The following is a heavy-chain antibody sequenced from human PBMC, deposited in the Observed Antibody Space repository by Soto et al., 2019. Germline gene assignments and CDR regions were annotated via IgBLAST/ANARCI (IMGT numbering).Heavy chain of an antibody. CDR2: ISSSSSYT. CDR3: ARDGIYYDSSGYYRYDY. Sequence: VQLVESGGGLVKPGGSLRLSCAASGFTFSDYYMSWIRQAPGKGLEWVSYISSSSSYTNYADSVKGRFTISRDNAKNSLYLQMNSLRAEDTAVYYCARDGIYYDSSGYYRYDYWGQGTLVTVSS. CDR1: GFTFSDYY. J-gene: IGHJ4*02. D-gene: IGHD3-22*01. V-gene: IGHV3-11*06.